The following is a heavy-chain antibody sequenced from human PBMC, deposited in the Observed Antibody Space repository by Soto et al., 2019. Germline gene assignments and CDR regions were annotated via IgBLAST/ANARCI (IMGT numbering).Heavy chain of an antibody. D-gene: IGHD5-18*01. Sequence: ASVKVSCKVSGYTFTTHAIHWVRQAPGQRLEWMGWFNTGNGNTKYSQKFQGRVTITRDTSASTAYMELSSLTSEDTAVYYCARTPDTVMVDYWGRGTLVTVSS. CDR3: ARTPDTVMVDY. CDR2: FNTGNGNT. CDR1: GYTFTTHA. J-gene: IGHJ4*02. V-gene: IGHV1-3*04.